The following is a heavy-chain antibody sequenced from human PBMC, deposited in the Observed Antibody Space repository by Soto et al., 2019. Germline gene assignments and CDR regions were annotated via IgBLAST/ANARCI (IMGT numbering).Heavy chain of an antibody. D-gene: IGHD3-10*01. CDR2: ISGSGGST. CDR1: GFTFSSYA. Sequence: GGSLRLSCAASGFTFSSYAMSWVRQAPGKGLEWVSAISGSGGSTYYADSVKGRFTISRDNSKNTLYLQMNSLRAEDTAVYYCAKDLSPPLLWFGELAYIFDYWGQGTLVTVSS. CDR3: AKDLSPPLLWFGELAYIFDY. J-gene: IGHJ4*02. V-gene: IGHV3-23*01.